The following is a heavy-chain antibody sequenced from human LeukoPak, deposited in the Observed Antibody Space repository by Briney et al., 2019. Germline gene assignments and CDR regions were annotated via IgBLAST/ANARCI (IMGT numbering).Heavy chain of an antibody. D-gene: IGHD6-13*01. CDR1: GYSISSGYY. CDR2: IYHSGST. J-gene: IGHJ6*03. V-gene: IGHV4-38-2*02. CDR3: ARGRPESSWYDYYYYYLDV. Sequence: SETLSLTCTVSGYSISSGYYWGWIRQPPGKGLEWIGSIYHSGSTYYNPSLKSRVTISVDTSKNQFSLKLRSVTAADTAVYFCARGRPESSWYDYYYYYLDVWGKGTTVTVSS.